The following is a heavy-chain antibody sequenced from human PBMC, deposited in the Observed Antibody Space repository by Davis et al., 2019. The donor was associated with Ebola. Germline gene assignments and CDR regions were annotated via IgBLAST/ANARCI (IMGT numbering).Heavy chain of an antibody. CDR1: GFTFSSYE. V-gene: IGHV3-33*08. J-gene: IGHJ4*02. D-gene: IGHD6-19*01. Sequence: GGSLRLSCAASGFTFSSYEMNWVRQAPGKGLEWVAVIWYDGSNKYYADSVKGRFTISRDNSKNTLYLQMNSLRAEDTAVYYCARDRVAVALYYFDYWGQGTLVTVSS. CDR3: ARDRVAVALYYFDY. CDR2: IWYDGSNK.